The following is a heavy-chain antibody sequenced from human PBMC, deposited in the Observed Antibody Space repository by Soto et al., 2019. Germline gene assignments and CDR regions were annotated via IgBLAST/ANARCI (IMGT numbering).Heavy chain of an antibody. V-gene: IGHV4-39*01. CDR3: ARLRVPLLGGSLDY. CDR2: IYYSGST. Sequence: SETLSLTCTVSGGSISSSSYYWGWIRQPPGKGLEWIGSIYYSGSTYYNPSLKSRVTISVDTSKNQFSLKLSSVAAADTAVYYCARLRVPLLGGSLDYWGQGTLVTVSS. D-gene: IGHD1-26*01. CDR1: GGSISSSSYY. J-gene: IGHJ4*02.